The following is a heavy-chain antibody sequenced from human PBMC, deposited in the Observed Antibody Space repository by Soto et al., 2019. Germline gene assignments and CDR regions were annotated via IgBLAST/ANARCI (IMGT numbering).Heavy chain of an antibody. D-gene: IGHD5-18*01. CDR1: GYTFTNND. CDR2: MNPGSGDT. V-gene: IGHV1-8*01. Sequence: SVKVSCKASGYTFTNNDVSWVRQATGQGLEWMGWMNPGSGDTGYAQKFQGRVTMTRDISIATAYMELNSLTSEDTAIYYCARLESFGSLNWFDPWGQGPMVTASS. CDR3: ARLESFGSLNWFDP. J-gene: IGHJ5*02.